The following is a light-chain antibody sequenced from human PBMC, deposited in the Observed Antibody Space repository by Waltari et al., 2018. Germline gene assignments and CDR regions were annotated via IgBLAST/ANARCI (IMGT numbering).Light chain of an antibody. CDR2: EGS. J-gene: IGLJ1*01. CDR1: SSDVGSSNL. V-gene: IGLV2-23*01. CDR3: CSYAGSSTSLYV. Sequence: QSALTQPAPVSGSPGQSITIPCTGPSSDVGSSNLVSCYQQHPGKAPKLMIYEGSKRPSGVSNRFSGSKSGNTASLTISGLQAEDEADYYCCSYAGSSTSLYVFGTGTKVTVL.